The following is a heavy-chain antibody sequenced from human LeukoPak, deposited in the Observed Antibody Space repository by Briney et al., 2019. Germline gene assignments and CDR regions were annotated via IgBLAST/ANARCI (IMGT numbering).Heavy chain of an antibody. CDR3: AKDRWYDGESGYFDH. V-gene: IGHV3-23*01. CDR2: RRGSGAST. J-gene: IGHJ4*02. Sequence: GGSLRLSCEASGFTFKNYAMSWVRAAPGEGVECGSGRRGSGASTFYAEPVKGRFTISRDNSNNTLYLRLNSLRAEDTAIYFCAKDRWYDGESGYFDHWGRGTLVTVSS. D-gene: IGHD3-10*01. CDR1: GFTFKNYA.